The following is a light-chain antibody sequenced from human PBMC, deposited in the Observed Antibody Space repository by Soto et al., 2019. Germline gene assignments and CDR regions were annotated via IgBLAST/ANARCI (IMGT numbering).Light chain of an antibody. CDR2: KIS. Sequence: DIVMTQTPLSSPVTLGQPASISCRSSQSLVHSDVNTYLSWLHQRPGQPPRLLIYKISDLFSGDQDRFSGSWVGTDVTLKLSRVEGGDVGVYYGLRAKQLPWTFGQGPKVDI. CDR1: QSLVHSDVNTY. J-gene: IGKJ1*01. CDR3: LRAKQLPWT. V-gene: IGKV2-24*01.